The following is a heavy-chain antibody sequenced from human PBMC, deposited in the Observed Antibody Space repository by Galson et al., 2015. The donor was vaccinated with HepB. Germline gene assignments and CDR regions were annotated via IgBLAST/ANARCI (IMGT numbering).Heavy chain of an antibody. CDR1: GYTFTSHD. CDR2: MNPTSGAT. Sequence: SVKVSCKASGYTFTSHDINWSRQAAGQGLEWMGWMNPTSGATGYAQKFQGRVTMTRSTSISTAYMELSSLRSDDTAVYYCARFTHCSSSCYIRYFDLWGRGTLVTVSS. J-gene: IGHJ2*01. D-gene: IGHD2-2*02. V-gene: IGHV1-8*01. CDR3: ARFTHCSSSCYIRYFDL.